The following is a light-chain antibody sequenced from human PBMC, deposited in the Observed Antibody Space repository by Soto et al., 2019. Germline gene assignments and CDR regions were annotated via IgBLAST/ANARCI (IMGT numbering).Light chain of an antibody. Sequence: QSALTQPPSASGSPGQSVTISCAGTSSDVGGYDYVSWYQQHPGEAPKLIIYEVSKRPSGVPDRFSGSKSGNTASLTVSGLQAEDEADYYCSSYAGSNNYVFGTGTKVTVL. J-gene: IGLJ1*01. V-gene: IGLV2-8*01. CDR2: EVS. CDR3: SSYAGSNNYV. CDR1: SSDVGGYDY.